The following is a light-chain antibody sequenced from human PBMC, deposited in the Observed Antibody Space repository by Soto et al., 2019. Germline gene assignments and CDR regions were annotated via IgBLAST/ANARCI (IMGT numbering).Light chain of an antibody. J-gene: IGKJ1*01. CDR3: QHYVSFSSWT. CDR1: QSISSW. Sequence: DIQMTQSPSTLSASVGDRVTITCRASQSISSWLAWYQQKPGKTPKLLIYRASTSESGGPSRFSGSGSGTEFTLTISSLLPDDFATYYCQHYVSFSSWTFGQGTKVEVK. V-gene: IGKV1-5*03. CDR2: RAS.